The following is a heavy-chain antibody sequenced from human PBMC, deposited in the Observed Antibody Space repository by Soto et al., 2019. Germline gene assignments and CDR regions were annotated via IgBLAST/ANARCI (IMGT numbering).Heavy chain of an antibody. V-gene: IGHV3-21*01. D-gene: IGHD3-22*01. CDR3: ASAYYDSNGNDFDY. Sequence: GGSLRLSCAASGFTFSSYSMNWVRQAPGKGLEWVSSISSSSSYIYYADSVKGRFTISRDNAKNSLYLQMNSLRAEDTAVYYCASAYYDSNGNDFDYWGQGTLVTVSS. CDR1: GFTFSSYS. CDR2: ISSSSSYI. J-gene: IGHJ4*02.